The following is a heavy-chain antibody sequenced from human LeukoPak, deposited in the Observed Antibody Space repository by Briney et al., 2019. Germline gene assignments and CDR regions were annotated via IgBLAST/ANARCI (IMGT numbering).Heavy chain of an antibody. J-gene: IGHJ4*02. CDR3: ARDYDFWSGYPVED. CDR1: GYTFTSYG. D-gene: IGHD3-3*01. V-gene: IGHV1-18*01. CDR2: ISAYNGNT. Sequence: ASVKVSCKASGYTFTSYGISWVRQAPGQGLEWMGWISAYNGNTNYAQKFQGRVTMTRDTSISTAYMELSRLRSDDTAVYYCARDYDFWSGYPVEDWGQGTLVTVSS.